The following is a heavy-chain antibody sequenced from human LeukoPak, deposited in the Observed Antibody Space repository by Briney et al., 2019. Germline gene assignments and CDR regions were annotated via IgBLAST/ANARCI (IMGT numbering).Heavy chain of an antibody. J-gene: IGHJ4*02. Sequence: GGSLRLSCAASGFTFSSYSMNWVRQTPGKGLEWVSSISSSSYIYYADSVKGRFTISRDNAKNSLYLQMNSLRAKDTAVYYCAREWGMATIDYWGQGTLVTVSS. CDR1: GFTFSSYS. D-gene: IGHD5-24*01. V-gene: IGHV3-21*01. CDR3: AREWGMATIDY. CDR2: ISSSSYI.